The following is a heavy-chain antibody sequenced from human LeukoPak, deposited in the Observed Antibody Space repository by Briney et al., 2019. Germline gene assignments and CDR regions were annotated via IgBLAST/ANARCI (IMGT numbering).Heavy chain of an antibody. V-gene: IGHV3-23*01. CDR2: ISGSGGST. D-gene: IGHD4-11*01. J-gene: IGHJ4*02. CDR1: GFTFSSYA. CDR3: AKDGTTTVTFDY. Sequence: EGSLRLSCAASGFTFSSYAMSWVRQAPGKGLEWVSVISGSGGSTYYRDSVKGRFTISRDNSKNTLYLQMNSLTAGDTAVYYCAKDGTTTVTFDYWGQGTLVTVSS.